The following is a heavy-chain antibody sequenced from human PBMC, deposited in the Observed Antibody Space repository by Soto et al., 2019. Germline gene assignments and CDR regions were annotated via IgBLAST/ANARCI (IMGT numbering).Heavy chain of an antibody. V-gene: IGHV4-30-2*01. J-gene: IGHJ5*01. CDR1: GGSISSGGHS. CDR3: ARGNYYDSSGYVDYWLDS. Sequence: PSETLSLTCTVSGGSISSGGHSWNWIRQPPGKGLEWIGYIYHSGNTYYNPSLTSRVTISVDRSKNQFSLKLSSVTAADTAVYYCARGNYYDSSGYVDYWLDSWGQGTLVTVSS. D-gene: IGHD3-22*01. CDR2: IYHSGNT.